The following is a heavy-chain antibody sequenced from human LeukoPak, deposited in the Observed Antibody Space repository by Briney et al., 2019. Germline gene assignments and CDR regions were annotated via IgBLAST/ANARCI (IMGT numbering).Heavy chain of an antibody. V-gene: IGHV3-21*01. D-gene: IGHD3-16*02. CDR3: ARDRIGDDYIWGSYRPLADY. J-gene: IGHJ4*02. Sequence: PGGSLRLSCAASGFTFSSYSMNWVRQAPGKGLEGVSSISSNSSYIYYADSVKGRFTISRDNAKNSLYLQMNSLRAEDTAVYYCARDRIGDDYIWGSYRPLADYWGQGTLVTVSS. CDR2: ISSNSSYI. CDR1: GFTFSSYS.